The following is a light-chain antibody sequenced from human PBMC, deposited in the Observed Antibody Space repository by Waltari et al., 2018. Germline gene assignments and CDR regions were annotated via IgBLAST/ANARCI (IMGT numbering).Light chain of an antibody. V-gene: IGLV2-14*03. CDR2: DVT. J-gene: IGLJ1*01. CDR3: VSYTSRHTLV. CDR1: SRDVGGYTY. Sequence: QSAPTPPASVSGSPGQSITISCTGTSRDVGGYTYIPWYQQHPGKVPKVIIFDVTNRPSGVSNRFSGSKSGNTASLTISGLQAEDEADYYCVSYTSRHTLVFGTGTKVTVL.